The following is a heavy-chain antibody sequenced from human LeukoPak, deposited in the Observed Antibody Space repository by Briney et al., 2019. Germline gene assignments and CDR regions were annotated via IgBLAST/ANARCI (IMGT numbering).Heavy chain of an antibody. J-gene: IGHJ4*02. Sequence: SQTLSLTCTVSGDSITSGGYYWSWIRHRPGKGLEWIGYIYKTGSTYYNPSLKSRITMSVDTSRKQFSLKLNSVTAADTAVYCCARDAFRWGQGTLVTVSS. CDR2: IYKTGST. V-gene: IGHV4-31*03. CDR3: ARDAFR. CDR1: GDSITSGGYY.